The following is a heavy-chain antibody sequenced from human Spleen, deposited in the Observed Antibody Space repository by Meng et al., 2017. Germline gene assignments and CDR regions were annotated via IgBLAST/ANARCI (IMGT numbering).Heavy chain of an antibody. CDR3: VRDENISLGKLFGDY. J-gene: IGHJ4*02. CDR1: GYSFSAYY. CDR2: IKPHTGDT. D-gene: IGHD2/OR15-2a*01. V-gene: IGHV1-2*06. Sequence: QVRRVQSGAGVKKPGVSVKVPCEASGYSFSAYYIHWVRQAPGQGLEWMGHIKPHTGDTLYAQKFQGRVSMTRDTSINTAYVELSGLGSDDTAVYYCVRDENISLGKLFGDYWGQGTLVTVSS.